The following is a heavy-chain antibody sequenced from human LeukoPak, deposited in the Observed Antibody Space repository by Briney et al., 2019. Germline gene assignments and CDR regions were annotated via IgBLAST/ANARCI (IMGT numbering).Heavy chain of an antibody. J-gene: IGHJ4*02. V-gene: IGHV2-5*01. CDR1: GFSLSTSGVG. D-gene: IGHD3-3*01. CDR2: IYWNDDK. Sequence: SGPTLVKPTQTLTLTCTFSGFSLSTSGVGVGWIRQPPGKALEWLALIYWNDDKRYSPSLKSRLTITKDTSKNQVVLTMTNMDPVDTATYYCAHAYGGHDFWSGYYAYGAYFDYWGQGTLVTVSS. CDR3: AHAYGGHDFWSGYYAYGAYFDY.